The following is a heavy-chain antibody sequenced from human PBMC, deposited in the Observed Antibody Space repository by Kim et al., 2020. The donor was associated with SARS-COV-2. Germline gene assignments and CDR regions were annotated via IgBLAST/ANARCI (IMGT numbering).Heavy chain of an antibody. V-gene: IGHV3-30*18. J-gene: IGHJ6*02. D-gene: IGHD1-26*01. CDR1: GFTFSSYG. CDR2: ISYDGSNK. Sequence: GGSLRLSCAASGFTFSSYGMHWVRQAPGKGLEWVAVISYDGSNKYYADSVKGRFTISRDNSKNTLYLQMNSLRAEDTAVYYCANTRSGGYYYGMDVWGQGTTVTVSS. CDR3: ANTRSGGYYYGMDV.